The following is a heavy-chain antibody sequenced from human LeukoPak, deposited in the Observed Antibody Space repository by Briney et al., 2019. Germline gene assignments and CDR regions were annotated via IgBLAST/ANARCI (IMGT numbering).Heavy chain of an antibody. D-gene: IGHD6-13*01. J-gene: IGHJ4*02. CDR3: AKGPFSSLPSSFLDY. CDR2: ISWNSGSI. V-gene: IGHV3-9*03. Sequence: PGGSLRLSCAASGFTFDDYAMHWVRQAPGKGLEWVSGISWNSGSIGYADSVKGRFTISRDNAKNSLYLQMNSLRAEDMALYYCAKGPFSSLPSSFLDYWGQGNLVTVSS. CDR1: GFTFDDYA.